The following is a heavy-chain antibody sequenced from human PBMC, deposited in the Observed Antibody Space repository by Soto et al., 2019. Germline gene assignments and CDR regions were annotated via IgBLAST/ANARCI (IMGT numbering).Heavy chain of an antibody. CDR3: AADEGSSSWTDFNGDY. Sequence: SVKVSCKASGFTFTSSAVQWVRQARGQRLEWIGWIVVGSGNTNYAQKFQERVTITRDMSTSTAYMELSSLRSEDTAVYYCAADEGSSSWTDFNGDYWGQGTLVTVSS. D-gene: IGHD6-13*01. CDR1: GFTFTSSA. J-gene: IGHJ4*02. V-gene: IGHV1-58*01. CDR2: IVVGSGNT.